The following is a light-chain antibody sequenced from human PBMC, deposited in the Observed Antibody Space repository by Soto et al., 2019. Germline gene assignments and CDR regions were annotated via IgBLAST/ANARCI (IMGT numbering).Light chain of an antibody. V-gene: IGKV1-5*03. CDR2: KAS. J-gene: IGKJ1*01. CDR1: QSISSG. Sequence: DIQMTQSPSTLSASVGDRVTITCRASQSISSGLAWYQQKPGKVPKLLIYKASKLESGVPSRFSGSGSGTEFSLTISSVQPDDFATYYCQEFNTWTFCQGTKVEIK. CDR3: QEFNTWT.